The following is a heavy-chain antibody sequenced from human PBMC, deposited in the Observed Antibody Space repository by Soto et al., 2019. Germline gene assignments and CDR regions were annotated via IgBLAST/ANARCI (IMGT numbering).Heavy chain of an antibody. CDR2: ISSRSDI. J-gene: IGHJ6*02. Sequence: PGGSLRLSCVGSGFTFSTYSINWVRQAPGKGLEWVSSISSRSDIYYADSVKGRFTISRDNAKNTLYLQMNSLRAEDTAVYYCAKQARPLYDYYGMDVWGQGTTVTVSS. CDR3: AKQARPLYDYYGMDV. CDR1: GFTFSTYS. D-gene: IGHD6-6*01. V-gene: IGHV3-21*04.